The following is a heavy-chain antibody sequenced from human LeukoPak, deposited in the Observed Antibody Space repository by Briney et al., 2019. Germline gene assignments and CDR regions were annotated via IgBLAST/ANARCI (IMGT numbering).Heavy chain of an antibody. Sequence: PGGSLRLSCAASGFTFSTYAMSWVRQAPGKGVEWVSVISGTGATIYYADSVKGRSTISRDNTKNSLDLQMNSLRAEDTGVYYCARDAGGVAARPGYYFYIDVWGKGTTVTVSS. D-gene: IGHD6-6*01. CDR3: ARDAGGVAARPGYYFYIDV. V-gene: IGHV3-23*01. CDR2: ISGTGATI. J-gene: IGHJ6*03. CDR1: GFTFSTYA.